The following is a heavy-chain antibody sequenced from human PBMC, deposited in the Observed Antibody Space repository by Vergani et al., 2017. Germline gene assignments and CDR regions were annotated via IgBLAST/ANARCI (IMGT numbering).Heavy chain of an antibody. CDR2: IYYSGST. D-gene: IGHD4-11*01. CDR3: ARYSNYYYYMDV. J-gene: IGHJ6*03. Sequence: QVQLQESGPGLVKPSETLSLTCAVSGYSISSGYYWGWIRQPPGKGLEWIGYIYYSGSTYYNPSLKSRVTISVDTSKNQFSLKLSSVTAADTAVYYCARYSNYYYYMDVWGKGTTVTVSS. CDR1: GYSISSGYY. V-gene: IGHV4-38-2*01.